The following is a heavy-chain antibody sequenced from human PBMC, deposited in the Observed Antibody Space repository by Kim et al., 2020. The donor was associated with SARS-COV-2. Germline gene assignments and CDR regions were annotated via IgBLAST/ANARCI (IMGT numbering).Heavy chain of an antibody. CDR2: IYYSGST. V-gene: IGHV4-31*03. D-gene: IGHD4-17*01. CDR3: ARSFYGDWYFDL. J-gene: IGHJ2*01. Sequence: SETLSLTCTVSGGSISSGGYYWSWIRQHPGKGLEWIGYIYYSGSTYYNPSLKSRVTISVDTSKNQFSLKLSSVTAADTAVYYCARSFYGDWYFDLWGRGTLVTVSS. CDR1: GGSISSGGYY.